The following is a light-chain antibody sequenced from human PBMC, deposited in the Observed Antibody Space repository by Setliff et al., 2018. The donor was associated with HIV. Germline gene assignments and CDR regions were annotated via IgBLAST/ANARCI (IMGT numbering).Light chain of an antibody. CDR2: DVS. J-gene: IGLJ1*01. V-gene: IGLV2-14*03. Sequence: SALTQPASVSGSPGQSITISCTGTSSDVGGYNYVSWYQQHPGKGPKLMIYDVSNRPSGVSNRFSGSKSGNTASLTISGLQAEDEADYYCSSYTRSSTRVFGTGTKVTVL. CDR1: SSDVGGYNY. CDR3: SSYTRSSTRV.